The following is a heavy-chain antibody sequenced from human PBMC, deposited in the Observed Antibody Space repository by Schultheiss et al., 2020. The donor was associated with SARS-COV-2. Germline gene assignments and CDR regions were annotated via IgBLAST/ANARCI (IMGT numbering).Heavy chain of an antibody. CDR2: INHSGST. V-gene: IGHV4-34*01. CDR1: GGSFSGYY. D-gene: IGHD3-22*01. CDR3: ARHRLDSSGYLRFDY. Sequence: SETLSLTCAVYGGSFSGYYWSWIRQPPGKGLEWIGEINHSGSTNYNPSLKSRVTMSVDTSKNQFSLKLSSVTAADTAVYYCARHRLDSSGYLRFDYWGQGTLVTVSS. J-gene: IGHJ4*02.